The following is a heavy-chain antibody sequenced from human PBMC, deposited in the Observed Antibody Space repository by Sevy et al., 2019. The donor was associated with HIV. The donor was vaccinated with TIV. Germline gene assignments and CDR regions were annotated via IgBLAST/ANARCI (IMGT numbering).Heavy chain of an antibody. Sequence: GGSLRLSCAASGFTFDDYAMHWVRQAPGKGLEWVSLISWDGGSTYYADSVKGRFNIPRVNSKNSLYLQMNSLRAEDTALYYCARGRFAGQDYYYGMDVWGQGTTVTVSS. CDR3: ARGRFAGQDYYYGMDV. CDR1: GFTFDDYA. CDR2: ISWDGGST. D-gene: IGHD6-13*01. V-gene: IGHV3-43D*03. J-gene: IGHJ6*02.